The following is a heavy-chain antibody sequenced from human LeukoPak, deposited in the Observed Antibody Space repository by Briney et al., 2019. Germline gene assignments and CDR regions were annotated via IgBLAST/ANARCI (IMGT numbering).Heavy chain of an antibody. CDR3: ARRYCSGGCCSSDY. D-gene: IGHD2-15*01. J-gene: IGHJ4*02. Sequence: SETLSPTCTVSDGSIRSHYWTWIRRPPGRGLEWIGYISYSGSTNYNPSLRGRVTISIDTSKNQFFLRLSSVTAADTAVYYCARRYCSGGCCSSDYWGQGTQVTVSS. CDR1: DGSIRSHY. CDR2: ISYSGST. V-gene: IGHV4-59*11.